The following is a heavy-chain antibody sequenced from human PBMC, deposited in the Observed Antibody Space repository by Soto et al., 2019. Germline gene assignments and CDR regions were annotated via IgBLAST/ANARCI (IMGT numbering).Heavy chain of an antibody. CDR2: IIPILGIA. CDR3: SAYGSGSYNFCY. CDR1: GGTFSSYT. J-gene: IGHJ4*01. V-gene: IGHV1-69*02. Sequence: QVPLVQSGAEVKKPASSVQVSCKASGGTFSSYTISWVRQAPAQGLEWMGRIIPILGIANYAQKFQGRVTITADKSTSTAYMELSSLRSEDTAVYYCSAYGSGSYNFCYWGHGGLVIVSS. D-gene: IGHD3-10*01.